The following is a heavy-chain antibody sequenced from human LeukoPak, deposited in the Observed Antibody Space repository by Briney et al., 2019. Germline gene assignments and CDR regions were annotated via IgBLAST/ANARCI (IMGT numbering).Heavy chain of an antibody. CDR2: ISGSGGST. Sequence: GGSLRLSCTASGFTFNNYAMSWVRQAPGKGLEWASSISGSGGSTYYADSVKGRFTISRDNSRNTLYLQMNSLRAEDTAVYYCAKEKTIFGVVRNTFDYWGQGTLVTVSS. J-gene: IGHJ4*02. V-gene: IGHV3-23*01. D-gene: IGHD3-3*01. CDR3: AKEKTIFGVVRNTFDY. CDR1: GFTFNNYA.